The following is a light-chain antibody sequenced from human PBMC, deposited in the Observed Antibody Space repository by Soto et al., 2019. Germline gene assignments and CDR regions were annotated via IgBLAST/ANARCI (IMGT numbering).Light chain of an antibody. CDR3: QQYDNLPIT. J-gene: IGKJ5*01. CDR2: DAC. Sequence: DIQMTQSPSSLSASVGDRVTITCQASQDITNNLNRYKQRPGTAPQLLIYDACNLETGAPSRFSGSGSGTDFTFTISSPQHEAIAKYHCQQYDNLPITFGQGTRLEIK. V-gene: IGKV1-33*01. CDR1: QDITNN.